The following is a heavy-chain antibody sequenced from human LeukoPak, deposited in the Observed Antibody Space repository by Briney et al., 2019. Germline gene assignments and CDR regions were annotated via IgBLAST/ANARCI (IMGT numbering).Heavy chain of an antibody. CDR3: AKDNRGVDQWLVPRNDY. D-gene: IGHD6-19*01. V-gene: IGHV3-23*01. CDR2: ISGSGGST. J-gene: IGHJ4*02. CDR1: GFTFSSYA. Sequence: PGRSLRLSCAASGFTFSSYAMSWIRQAPGKGLEWVSAISGSGGSTYYADSVTGRFTISRDNSKNTLYLQMNSLRAEDTAVYYCAKDNRGVDQWLVPRNDYWGQGTLVTVSS.